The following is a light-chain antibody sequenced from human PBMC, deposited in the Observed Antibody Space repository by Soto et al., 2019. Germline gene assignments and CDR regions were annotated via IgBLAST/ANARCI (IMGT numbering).Light chain of an antibody. CDR3: QQSYSTLPYT. Sequence: IQMTQSPYSLSASVGDRVTLSCRASRNISSDLNWYQQKPGKAPKLLIYRASTLQNGVPSRFSGAGSATDFTLTISSLXPEDFVTYSCQQSYSTLPYTFGQGTKVDIK. V-gene: IGKV1-39*01. J-gene: IGKJ2*01. CDR1: RNISSD. CDR2: RAS.